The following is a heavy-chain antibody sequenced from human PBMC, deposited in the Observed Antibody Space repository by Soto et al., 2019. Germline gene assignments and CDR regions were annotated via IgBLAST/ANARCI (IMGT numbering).Heavy chain of an antibody. CDR3: GKWSASSVYDISSVTDD. CDR2: VSGGGSNT. J-gene: IGHJ4*02. CDR1: GFTFSNYA. V-gene: IGHV3-23*01. D-gene: IGHD6-6*01. Sequence: PGVSLRLSYSASGFTFSNYAMTWVRQAPGKGLEWVSAVSGGGSNTFYADSVKGRFTISRDNSRKALYLQMTSLRAEDAAVYYCGKWSASSVYDISSVTDDWGKGTRVTVAS.